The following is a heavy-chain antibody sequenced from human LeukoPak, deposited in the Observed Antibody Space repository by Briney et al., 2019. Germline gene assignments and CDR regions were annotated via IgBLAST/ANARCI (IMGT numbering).Heavy chain of an antibody. D-gene: IGHD3-10*01. CDR2: IIPILGIE. J-gene: IGHJ6*02. CDR1: GDTFSSYA. V-gene: IGHV1-69*04. Sequence: SVKVSCKASGDTFSSYAISWVRQAPGQGLEWMGRIIPILGIENYAQKFQGRVTLTPDKSTSTAYMELSSLRSEDTAVYYCARAANYYGSGSYYNYPTFGIDVWGQGTTVTVSS. CDR3: ARAANYYGSGSYYNYPTFGIDV.